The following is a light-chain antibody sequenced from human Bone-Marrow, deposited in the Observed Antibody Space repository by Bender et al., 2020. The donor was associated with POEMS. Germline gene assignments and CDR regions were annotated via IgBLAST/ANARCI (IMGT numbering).Light chain of an antibody. V-gene: IGLV1-40*01. Sequence: QSVLTQPPSASGTPGQRVTISCTGTNSNIGAGYDVHWYQQLPGTVPKLLIYGNSNRPSGVPDRFSGFKSGTSASLIITGLQADDEADYYCQSYDRRLSGYWMFGGGTKLTVL. CDR2: GNS. CDR1: NSNIGAGYD. CDR3: QSYDRRLSGYWM. J-gene: IGLJ3*02.